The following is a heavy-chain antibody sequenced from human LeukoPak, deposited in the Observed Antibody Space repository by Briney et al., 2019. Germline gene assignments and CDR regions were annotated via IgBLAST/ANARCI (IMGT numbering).Heavy chain of an antibody. V-gene: IGHV3-30*03. CDR2: ISYDGSNK. Sequence: SGGSLRLSCAASGFTFSSYGMHWVRQAPGKGLEWVAVISYDGSNKYYADSVKGRFTISRDNSKNTLYLQMNSLRADDTAVYYCAGVDAAMPDAFDIWGQGTTVTVSS. D-gene: IGHD5-18*01. J-gene: IGHJ3*02. CDR3: AGVDAAMPDAFDI. CDR1: GFTFSSYG.